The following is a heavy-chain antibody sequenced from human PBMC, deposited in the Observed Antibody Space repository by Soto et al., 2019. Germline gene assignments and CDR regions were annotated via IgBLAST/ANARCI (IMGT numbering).Heavy chain of an antibody. D-gene: IGHD5-12*01. CDR3: ARRGYSGYEGYYYGMDV. CDR2: IYPGDSDT. CDR1: GYSFTSYW. V-gene: IGHV5-51*01. J-gene: IGHJ6*02. Sequence: GESLKISCKGSGYSFTSYWIGWVRQMPGKGLEWMGIIYPGDSDTRYSPSFQGQVTISADKSISTAYLQWSSLKASDTAMYYCARRGYSGYEGYYYGMDVWGQGTTVTVSS.